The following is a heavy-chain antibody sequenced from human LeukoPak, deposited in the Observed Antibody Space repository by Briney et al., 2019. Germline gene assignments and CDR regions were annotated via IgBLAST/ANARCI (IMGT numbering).Heavy chain of an antibody. J-gene: IGHJ6*03. CDR2: ISSSGSTI. D-gene: IGHD6-13*01. CDR1: GFTFSSYE. V-gene: IGHV3-48*03. Sequence: GGSLRLSCAASGFTFSSYEMNWVRQAPGKGLEWVSYISSSGSTIYYADSVKGRFTISRDNAKNSLYLQMNSLRAEDTAVYYCAGGLAAAHYYYYMEVWGKGTTVTVS. CDR3: AGGLAAAHYYYYMEV.